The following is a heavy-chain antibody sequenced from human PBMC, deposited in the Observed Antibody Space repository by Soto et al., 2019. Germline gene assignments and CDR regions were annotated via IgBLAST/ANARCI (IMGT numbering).Heavy chain of an antibody. CDR3: AKYWYNSGWHFDY. Sequence: GGSLRLSCAASGFTFSSYAMSWVRQAPGKGLEWVSAISDSGGNTHYTESVKGRFTISRDNSMNTLYLQMNSLRAEDTALYYCAKYWYNSGWHFDYWGQGTLVTVSS. CDR1: GFTFSSYA. CDR2: ISDSGGNT. V-gene: IGHV3-23*01. D-gene: IGHD6-19*01. J-gene: IGHJ4*02.